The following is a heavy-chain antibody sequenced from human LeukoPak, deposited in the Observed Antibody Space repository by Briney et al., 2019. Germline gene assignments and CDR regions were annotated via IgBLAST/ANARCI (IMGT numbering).Heavy chain of an antibody. J-gene: IGHJ4*02. V-gene: IGHV3-23*01. CDR3: AKKYYYGSGSYIFYFDY. D-gene: IGHD3-10*01. CDR1: GFTFSTYA. Sequence: GGSLRLSCAASGFTFSTYAMSWVRQAPGKGLEWVSAISGSGGSTYYADSVKGRFTISRDNSKNTLYVEINSLRAEDTALYYCAKKYYYGSGSYIFYFDYWGQGTPVTVSS. CDR2: ISGSGGST.